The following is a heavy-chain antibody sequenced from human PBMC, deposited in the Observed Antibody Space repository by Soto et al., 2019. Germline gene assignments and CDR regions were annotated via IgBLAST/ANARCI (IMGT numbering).Heavy chain of an antibody. V-gene: IGHV3-23*01. J-gene: IGHJ4*02. CDR3: AKRHTGTTSFYFDY. Sequence: GGSLRLSCAASGFTFSGYAMSWVRQAPGKGLEWVSAISGSGGSTYYADSVKGRFTISRDNSKNTLYLQMNSLRAEDTAVYYCAKRHTGTTSFYFDYWGQGTLVTVSS. CDR1: GFTFSGYA. D-gene: IGHD1-7*01. CDR2: ISGSGGST.